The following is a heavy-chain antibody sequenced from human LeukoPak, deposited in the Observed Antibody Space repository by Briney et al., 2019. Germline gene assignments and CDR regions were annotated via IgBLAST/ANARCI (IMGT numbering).Heavy chain of an antibody. D-gene: IGHD6-6*01. CDR1: GYTFTSYY. J-gene: IGHJ4*02. Sequence: ASVTLSCTASGYTFTSYYMHWVRQAPGQGLEWMGRINPNSGGTNYAQKFQGRVTMTRDTSISTAYMELSRLRSDDTAVYDFARDATSSSGDYWGQGTLVTVSS. V-gene: IGHV1-2*02. CDR2: INPNSGGT. CDR3: ARDATSSSGDY.